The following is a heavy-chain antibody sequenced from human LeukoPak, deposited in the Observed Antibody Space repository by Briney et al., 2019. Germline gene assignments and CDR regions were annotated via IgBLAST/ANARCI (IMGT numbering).Heavy chain of an antibody. J-gene: IGHJ4*02. CDR2: INHSGST. D-gene: IGHD6-19*01. CDR3: ARVGGTDSSGWSYYFDY. CDR1: GGSFSGYY. V-gene: IGHV4-34*01. Sequence: SETLSLTCAVYGGSFSGYYWSWIRQPPGKGLEWIGEINHSGSTNYNPSLKSRVTMSVDTSKNQFSLKLSSVTAADTAVYYCARVGGTDSSGWSYYFDYWGQGTLVTVSS.